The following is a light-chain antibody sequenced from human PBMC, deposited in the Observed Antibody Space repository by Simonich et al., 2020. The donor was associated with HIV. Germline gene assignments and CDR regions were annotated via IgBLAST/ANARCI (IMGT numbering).Light chain of an antibody. CDR1: KSLLHRDGRTY. CDR2: ELS. V-gene: IGKV2-29*02. J-gene: IGKJ2*01. Sequence: EIVMTQTALSLSVTPGQPASISCKSSKSLLHRDGRTYLYWYLQKPGQSPQLLTYELSSRFSGVPDRFSGSGSGTDFTLHISRVEAEDVGVYYCMQGIHFPYTFGQGTKVEIK. CDR3: MQGIHFPYT.